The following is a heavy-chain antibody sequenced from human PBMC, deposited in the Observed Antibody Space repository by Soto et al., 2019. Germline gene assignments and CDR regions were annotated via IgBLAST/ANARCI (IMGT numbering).Heavy chain of an antibody. J-gene: IGHJ4*02. CDR2: ISSSSSYI. CDR3: ARVMSSGWYAVDY. V-gene: IGHV3-21*01. Sequence: EVQLVESGGGLVKPGGSLRLSCAASGFTFSSYSMNWVRQDPGKGLEWFSSISSSSSYIYYADSVKGRFTISRDNAKNSRYLQMNSLRAEDTAVYYCARVMSSGWYAVDYWGQGTLVTVSS. D-gene: IGHD6-19*01. CDR1: GFTFSSYS.